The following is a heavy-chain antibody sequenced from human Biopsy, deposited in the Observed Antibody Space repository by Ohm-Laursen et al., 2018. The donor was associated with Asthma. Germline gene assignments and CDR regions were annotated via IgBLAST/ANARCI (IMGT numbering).Heavy chain of an antibody. CDR1: GGSISSDDYY. J-gene: IGHJ4*02. Sequence: TLSLTCTVSGGSISSDDYYWSWIRQAPGKGLEWIAYIYSSGDTYYSPSLKSRVSISLDTSKNQFSLRLTSVTAADTAVYFCARHQEAASYHYDGSIAYWGQGIPVTVSS. V-gene: IGHV4-30-4*01. D-gene: IGHD3-22*01. CDR2: IYSSGDT. CDR3: ARHQEAASYHYDGSIAY.